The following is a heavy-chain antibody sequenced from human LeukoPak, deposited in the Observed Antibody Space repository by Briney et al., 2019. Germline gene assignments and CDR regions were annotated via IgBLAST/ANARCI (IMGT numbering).Heavy chain of an antibody. D-gene: IGHD5-18*01. CDR1: GFTFSSYT. Sequence: GGSLRLSCAASGFTFSSYTMSWVRQAPGKGLEWVSAISGSGGSTYYADSVKGRFTISRDNSKNTLYLQMNSLRAEDTAVYYCAKGLRAQQWLSFDYWGQGTLVTVSS. J-gene: IGHJ4*02. CDR3: AKGLRAQQWLSFDY. V-gene: IGHV3-23*01. CDR2: ISGSGGST.